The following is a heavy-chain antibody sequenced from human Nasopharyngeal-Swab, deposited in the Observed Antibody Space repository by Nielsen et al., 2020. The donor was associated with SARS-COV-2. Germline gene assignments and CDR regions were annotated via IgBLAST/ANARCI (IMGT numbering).Heavy chain of an antibody. CDR1: GDSVSSNSAA. CDR2: TYYRSKWYN. Sequence: SQTLSLTCAISGDSVSSNSAAWNWIRQSPSRGLEWLGRTYYRSKWYNDYAVPVKSRITINPDTSKNQFSLQLNSVTPEDTAVYYCARATIFGVAALFDAFDIWGQGTMVTVSS. CDR3: ARATIFGVAALFDAFDI. D-gene: IGHD3-3*01. J-gene: IGHJ3*02. V-gene: IGHV6-1*01.